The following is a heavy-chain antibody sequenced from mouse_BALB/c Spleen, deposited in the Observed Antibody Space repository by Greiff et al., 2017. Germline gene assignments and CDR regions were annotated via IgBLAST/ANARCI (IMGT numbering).Heavy chain of an antibody. D-gene: IGHD2-14*01. Sequence: EVKLMESGPSLVKPSQTLSLTCSVTGDSITSGYWNWIRKFPGNKLEYMGYISYSGSTYYNPSLKSRISITRDTSKNQYYLQLNSVTTEDTATYYCARDRYDRFAYWGQGTLVTVSA. CDR1: GDSITSGY. CDR2: ISYSGST. J-gene: IGHJ3*01. CDR3: ARDRYDRFAY. V-gene: IGHV3-8*02.